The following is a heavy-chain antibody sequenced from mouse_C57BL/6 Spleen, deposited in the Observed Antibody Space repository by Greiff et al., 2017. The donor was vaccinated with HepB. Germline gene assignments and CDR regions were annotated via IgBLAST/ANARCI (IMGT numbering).Heavy chain of an antibody. J-gene: IGHJ4*01. Sequence: VQLQESGAELVRPGSSVKLSCKASGYTFTSYWMHWVKQRPIQGLEWIGNIDPSDSETHYNQKFKDKATLTVDKSSSTAYMQLSSLTSEDSAVYYCAKYGSHYAMDYWGQGTSVTVSS. CDR3: AKYGSHYAMDY. V-gene: IGHV1-52*01. CDR2: IDPSDSET. CDR1: GYTFTSYW. D-gene: IGHD1-1*02.